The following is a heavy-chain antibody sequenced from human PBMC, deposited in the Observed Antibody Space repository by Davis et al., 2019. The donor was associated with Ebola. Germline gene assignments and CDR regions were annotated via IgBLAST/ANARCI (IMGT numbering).Heavy chain of an antibody. V-gene: IGHV1-2*06. Sequence: ASVKVSCKASGYTFTSYAMHWVRQAPGQRLEWMGRMNPHSGGTNYAQKFQGRVTMIRDTSISTAYMELSRLTYDDTAVYYCARLCSSSCPNDYWGQGTLITVSS. J-gene: IGHJ4*02. D-gene: IGHD2-2*01. CDR1: GYTFTSYA. CDR3: ARLCSSSCPNDY. CDR2: MNPHSGGT.